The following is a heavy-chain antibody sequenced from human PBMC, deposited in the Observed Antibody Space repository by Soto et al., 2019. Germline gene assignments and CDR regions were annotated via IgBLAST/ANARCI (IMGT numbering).Heavy chain of an antibody. V-gene: IGHV3-30*19. CDR3: AREDYYDSSGYYYASGRVIAFDI. Sequence: PGGSLILSCAASGFTFSNYGMHWVRQAPGKGLEWVAVLSYDGSNKYYADSVKCRFTISRDNSKNTLYLQMNSLRAEDTAVYYCAREDYYDSSGYYYASGRVIAFDIWGQGTMVTVSS. D-gene: IGHD3-22*01. CDR1: GFTFSNYG. CDR2: LSYDGSNK. J-gene: IGHJ3*02.